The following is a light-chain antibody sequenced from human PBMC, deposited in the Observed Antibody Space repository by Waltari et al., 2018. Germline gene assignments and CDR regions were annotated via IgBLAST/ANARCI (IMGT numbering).Light chain of an antibody. CDR1: QGINSY. J-gene: IGKJ5*01. V-gene: IGKV1-9*01. Sequence: QLTQSPSFLSASVGDRVTITCRASQGINSYLAWYQQKPGKAPKLLIYDASTLQSGVPPRFSGSGSGTEFTLTISSLQPEDFATYYCQQLNNYPITFGQGTRLDI. CDR2: DAS. CDR3: QQLNNYPIT.